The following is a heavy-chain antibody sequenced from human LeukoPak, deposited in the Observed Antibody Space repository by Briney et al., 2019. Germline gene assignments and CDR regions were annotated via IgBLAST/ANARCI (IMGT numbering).Heavy chain of an antibody. V-gene: IGHV4-59*08. J-gene: IGHJ5*02. CDR3: ARKVAALNWFDP. CDR1: GGSISSYY. CDR2: IYCSGST. D-gene: IGHD6-19*01. Sequence: SETLSLTCTVSGGSISSYYWSWIRQPPGKGLEWIGDIYCSGSTNCNPSLKSRVTISVDTSKKQFSLKLSSVTAADTAVYYCARKVAALNWFDPWGQGTLVTVSS.